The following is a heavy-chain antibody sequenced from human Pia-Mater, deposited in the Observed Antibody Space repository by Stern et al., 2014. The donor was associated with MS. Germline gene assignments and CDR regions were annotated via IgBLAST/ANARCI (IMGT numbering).Heavy chain of an antibody. CDR1: GGAMTTYY. Sequence: QVQLVESGPGLVKPSETLSLTCTVSGGAMTTYYWTWIRQPAGKGLEWIGRVYTSGGTNYNPSLASRLTVSVDTSKTQFYLDLRSVTAADTAVYYCARGVAGSYYNKWFDPWGQGILVTVSS. J-gene: IGHJ5*02. V-gene: IGHV4-4*07. CDR3: ARGVAGSYYNKWFDP. CDR2: VYTSGGT. D-gene: IGHD3-10*01.